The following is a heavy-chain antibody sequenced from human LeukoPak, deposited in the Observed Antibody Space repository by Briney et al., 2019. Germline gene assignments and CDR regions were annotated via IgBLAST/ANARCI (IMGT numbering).Heavy chain of an antibody. CDR3: ARASSSVATEATAFDI. J-gene: IGHJ3*02. V-gene: IGHV1-69*04. Sequence: ASVKVSCKASGGTFSSYAISWVRQAPGQGLEWMGRIIPILGIANYAQKFQGRVTITADKSTSTAYMELSSLRSEDTAVYYCARASSSVATEATAFDIWGQGTMVTVSS. D-gene: IGHD5-12*01. CDR1: GGTFSSYA. CDR2: IIPILGIA.